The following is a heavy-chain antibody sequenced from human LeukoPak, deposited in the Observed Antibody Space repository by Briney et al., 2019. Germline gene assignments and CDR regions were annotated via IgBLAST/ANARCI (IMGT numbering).Heavy chain of an antibody. D-gene: IGHD5-12*01. Sequence: SGPTLLQPTRTLTLTCTFSGFSLTTSGVGVGWIRQPPGKALEWLAFIYWDDDKRYRPSLKSRLTISKDTSKNQVVLTMTDMDLVDTATYYCVHGRYGGNLAYWGQGTRVTVSS. J-gene: IGHJ4*02. V-gene: IGHV2-5*02. CDR2: IYWDDDK. CDR3: VHGRYGGNLAY. CDR1: GFSLTTSGVG.